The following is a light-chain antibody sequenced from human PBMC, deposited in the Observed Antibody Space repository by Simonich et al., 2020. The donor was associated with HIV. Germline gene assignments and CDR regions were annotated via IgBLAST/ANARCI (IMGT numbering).Light chain of an antibody. V-gene: IGKV1-39*01. Sequence: DIQMTQSPSSLSASVGDRVTITCRASQSISNYLNWYQQKPGKAPKLLIYAASSWQSGVPSRFSGSGSGTDFTLTISSLQPEDFATYYCQQANSFPYTFGQGTKLEIK. J-gene: IGKJ2*01. CDR3: QQANSFPYT. CDR2: AAS. CDR1: QSISNY.